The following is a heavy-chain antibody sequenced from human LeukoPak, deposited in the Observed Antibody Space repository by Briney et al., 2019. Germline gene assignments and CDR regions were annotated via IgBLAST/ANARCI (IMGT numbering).Heavy chain of an antibody. D-gene: IGHD6-13*01. V-gene: IGHV3-7*01. CDR3: ARIGYSSSSLDY. Sequence: GGSLRLSCAASGFTFSNYWMTWVRQAPGEGLEWVANINQDGSVIYYVDSLKGRFTISRDNAKKSVHLQMNSLRAEDTAVYYCARIGYSSSSLDYWGQGTLVTVSS. J-gene: IGHJ4*02. CDR2: INQDGSVI. CDR1: GFTFSNYW.